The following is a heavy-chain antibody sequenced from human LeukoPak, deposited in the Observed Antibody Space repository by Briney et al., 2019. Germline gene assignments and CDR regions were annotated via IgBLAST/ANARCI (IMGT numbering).Heavy chain of an antibody. CDR1: GFTFSSSG. CDR2: SNSDGSST. Sequence: GGSLRLSCAASGFTFSSSGMHWVRQAPGKGLVWVSRSNSDGSSTSYADSVKGRFTVSRDNAKNTLYLQMNSLRAEDTAVFYCARGRGYTGSPVDYWGQGTLVTVSS. D-gene: IGHD1-26*01. CDR3: ARGRGYTGSPVDY. J-gene: IGHJ4*02. V-gene: IGHV3-74*01.